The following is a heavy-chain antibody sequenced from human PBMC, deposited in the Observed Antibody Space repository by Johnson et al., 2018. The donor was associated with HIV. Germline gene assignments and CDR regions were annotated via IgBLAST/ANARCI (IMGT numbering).Heavy chain of an antibody. J-gene: IGHJ3*02. CDR2: IHYDGNNK. D-gene: IGHD3-22*01. Sequence: QVQLVESGGGVVQPGRSLRLSCAASGFTFSSYAMHWVRQAPGKGLEWVAFIHYDGNNKYYADSVKGRFTISRDNSKNTLYLEMNSLRAEDTAVYYCAKDTGAYYDTFLAFDIWGQGTMVTVSS. CDR1: GFTFSSYA. CDR3: AKDTGAYYDTFLAFDI. V-gene: IGHV3-30*02.